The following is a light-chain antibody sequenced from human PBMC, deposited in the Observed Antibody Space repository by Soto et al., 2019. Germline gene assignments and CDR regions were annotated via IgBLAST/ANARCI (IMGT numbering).Light chain of an antibody. V-gene: IGKV4-1*01. Sequence: DIVMTQSPDSLAVSPGERATINCKSSQSLVYSSNNKNYLIWYQQKPGQPPKLLIYWASTRESGVPERFSGSGSGTDFTLTISSLQTEDAAVYFCQQYYSSPVTFGGGTKVEIK. CDR2: WAS. CDR3: QQYYSSPVT. CDR1: QSLVYSSNNKNY. J-gene: IGKJ4*01.